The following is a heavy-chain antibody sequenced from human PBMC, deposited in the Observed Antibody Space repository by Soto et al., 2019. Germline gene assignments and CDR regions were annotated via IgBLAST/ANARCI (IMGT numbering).Heavy chain of an antibody. V-gene: IGHV4-34*01. J-gene: IGHJ4*02. CDR1: GGSFSGYY. CDR2: INHSGST. CDR3: AREGRSGYSLY. D-gene: IGHD3-3*01. Sequence: SETLSLSCAVYGGSFSGYYWSWIRQPPGKGLEWIGEINHSGSTNYNPSLKSRVTISVDTSKNQFSLKLSSVTAADTAVYYCAREGRSGYSLYWGQGTLVTVSS.